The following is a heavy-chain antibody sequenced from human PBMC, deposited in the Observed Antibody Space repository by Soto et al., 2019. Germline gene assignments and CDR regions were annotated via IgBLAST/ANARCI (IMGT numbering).Heavy chain of an antibody. J-gene: IGHJ4*02. CDR3: ARDERFGEFLH. V-gene: IGHV1-69*04. D-gene: IGHD3-10*01. Sequence: ASVKVSCKASGGTFSSYTISWVRQAPGQGLEWMGRIIPILGIANYAQKFQGRVTITADKSTSTAYMELSSLRSEDTAVYYCARDERFGEFLHWGQGTLVTVSS. CDR1: GGTFSSYT. CDR2: IIPILGIA.